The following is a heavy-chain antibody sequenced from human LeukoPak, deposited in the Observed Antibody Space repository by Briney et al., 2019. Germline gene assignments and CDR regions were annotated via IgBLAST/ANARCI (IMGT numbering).Heavy chain of an antibody. Sequence: GGSLRLSCAASGFTVSSNYMSWVRQAPGKGLEWVSVIYSGGSTYYADSVKGRFTISRDNSKNTLYLQMNSLRAEDTAVYYCAGQVGDSSGYYFDYWGQGTLVTVSS. CDR1: GFTVSSNY. D-gene: IGHD3-22*01. CDR2: IYSGGST. V-gene: IGHV3-53*01. J-gene: IGHJ4*02. CDR3: AGQVGDSSGYYFDY.